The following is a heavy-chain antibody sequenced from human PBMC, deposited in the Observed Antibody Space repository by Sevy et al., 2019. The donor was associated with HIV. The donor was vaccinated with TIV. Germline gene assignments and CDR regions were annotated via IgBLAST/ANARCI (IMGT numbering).Heavy chain of an antibody. D-gene: IGHD6-13*01. V-gene: IGHV5-51*01. CDR2: IYPGDSDT. CDR3: ARRGGSSSWYNWFDP. J-gene: IGHJ5*02. CDR1: GYSFTSYW. Sequence: GESLKISCKGSGYSFTSYWIGWVRQMPGKGLEWMGIIYPGDSDTRYSPSFQGQVTISADKSISTAYLQWSSLKASDTAMYYCARRGGSSSWYNWFDPWGQGILVTVSS.